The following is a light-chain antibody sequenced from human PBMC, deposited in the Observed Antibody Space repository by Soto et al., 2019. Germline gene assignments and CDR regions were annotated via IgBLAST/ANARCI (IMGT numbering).Light chain of an antibody. CDR2: KSN. Sequence: QSVLTQPPSASGTLGQRVTISCSGSSSNIGSKYVYWYQQLPGTAPRLLVYKSNQRPSGVPDRFSGSKSGTSASLAISGLRSEDEADYYCAAWDDSLSGPVIGGGTKLTVL. J-gene: IGLJ3*02. CDR3: AAWDDSLSGPV. V-gene: IGLV1-47*01. CDR1: SSNIGSKY.